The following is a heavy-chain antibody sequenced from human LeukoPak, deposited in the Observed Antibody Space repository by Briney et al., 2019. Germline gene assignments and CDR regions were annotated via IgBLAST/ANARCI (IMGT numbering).Heavy chain of an antibody. V-gene: IGHV1-2*04. CDR1: GGTFSGYA. D-gene: IGHD1-26*01. CDR3: ARGDSGSYFYYYYGMDV. Sequence: ASVKVSCKASGGTFSGYAISWVRQAPGQGLEWMGWINPDSGGTNYAQKFQGWVTMTRDTSISTAYMELSRLRSDDTAVYYCARGDSGSYFYYYYGMDVWGQGTTVTVSS. CDR2: INPDSGGT. J-gene: IGHJ6*02.